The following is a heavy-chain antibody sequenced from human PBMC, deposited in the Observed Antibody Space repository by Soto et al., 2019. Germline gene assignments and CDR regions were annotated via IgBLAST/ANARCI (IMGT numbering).Heavy chain of an antibody. V-gene: IGHV3-48*02. CDR1: GFTFSSYG. CDR3: ARDDIGRNPFDY. CDR2: ISSSSTTI. D-gene: IGHD1-26*01. Sequence: EVQLVESGGGLVQPGGSLRLSCAASGFTFSSYGMNWVRQAPGKGLEWVSYISSSSTTIHYADSVKGQFTISRDNAKNSLYLQMSGLRDEDTAVYYCARDDIGRNPFDYWGQGTLVTVSS. J-gene: IGHJ4*02.